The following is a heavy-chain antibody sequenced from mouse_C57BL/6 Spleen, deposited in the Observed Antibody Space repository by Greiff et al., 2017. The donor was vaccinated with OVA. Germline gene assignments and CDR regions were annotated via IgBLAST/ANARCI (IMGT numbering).Heavy chain of an antibody. CDR1: GFTFTDYY. Sequence: EVQVVESGGGLVQPGGSLSLSCAASGFTFTDYYMSWVRQPPGKALEWLGFIRNKANGYTTEYSASVKGRFTISRDNSQSILYLQMNALRAEDSATYYCARGERLGSFYAMDYWGQGTSVTVSS. D-gene: IGHD3-1*01. V-gene: IGHV7-3*01. CDR3: ARGERLGSFYAMDY. CDR2: IRNKANGYTT. J-gene: IGHJ4*01.